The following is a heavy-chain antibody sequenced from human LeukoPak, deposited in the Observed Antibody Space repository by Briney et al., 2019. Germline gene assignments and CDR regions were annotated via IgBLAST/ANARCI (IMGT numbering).Heavy chain of an antibody. Sequence: SETLSLTCTVSGGSMTTYYWSWIRQTPAKGLEWIGNTYYSANTNYNPSLKSRVTISVDTSKKQFSLKLTSVAAADTAVYYCARHDCRQKYFNVWGQGTLVTVSS. J-gene: IGHJ4*02. CDR1: GGSMTTYY. CDR3: ARHDCRQKYFNV. V-gene: IGHV4-59*08. D-gene: IGHD2-21*01. CDR2: TYYSANT.